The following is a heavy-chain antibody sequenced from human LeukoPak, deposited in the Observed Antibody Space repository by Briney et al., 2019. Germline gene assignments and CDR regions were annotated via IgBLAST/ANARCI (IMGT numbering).Heavy chain of an antibody. Sequence: GGSLRLSCAASGVTFSSYAMHWVRQAPGKGLECVAVISYDGSNKYYADSVKGRFTISRDNAKNSLYLQMNSLRAEDTAVYYCARVGRDGYKIQAFDYWGQGTLVTVSS. CDR1: GVTFSSYA. D-gene: IGHD5-24*01. CDR2: ISYDGSNK. CDR3: ARVGRDGYKIQAFDY. V-gene: IGHV3-30*07. J-gene: IGHJ4*02.